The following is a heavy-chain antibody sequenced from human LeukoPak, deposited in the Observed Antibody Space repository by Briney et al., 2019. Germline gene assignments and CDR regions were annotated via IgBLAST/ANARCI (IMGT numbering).Heavy chain of an antibody. Sequence: GGSLRLSCAASGFTVSSNYMSWVRQAPGKGLEWVSVIYSGGSTYYADSVKGRFTSSRENSKNTLYLQMNSMRAEDTAVYYCARDVRGYCTNGVCFFDYWGQGTLVTVSS. CDR1: GFTVSSNY. CDR2: IYSGGST. D-gene: IGHD2-8*01. V-gene: IGHV3-66*02. J-gene: IGHJ4*02. CDR3: ARDVRGYCTNGVCFFDY.